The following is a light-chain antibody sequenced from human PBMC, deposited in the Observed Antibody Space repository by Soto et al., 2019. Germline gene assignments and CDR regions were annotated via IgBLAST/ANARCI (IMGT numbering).Light chain of an antibody. Sequence: QSALAQPVSVSGSPGQSITISCTGTSSDVGAYNFVSWHQQHPGKAPKLMIDNVYDRPSGISYRFSGSKSGNTASLTISGLQGEDEADYYCSAYTVSRTYVFGTGTKVTVL. CDR1: SSDVGAYNF. CDR2: NVY. V-gene: IGLV2-14*03. CDR3: SAYTVSRTYV. J-gene: IGLJ1*01.